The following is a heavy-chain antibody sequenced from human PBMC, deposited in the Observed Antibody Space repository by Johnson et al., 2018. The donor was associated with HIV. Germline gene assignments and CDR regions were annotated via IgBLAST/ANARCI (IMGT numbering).Heavy chain of an antibody. V-gene: IGHV3-30*18. Sequence: QVQLVESGGGLVQPGGSLRLSCAASGFTFSSYGMHWVRQAPGKGLEWVAVISYDGSNKYYADSVKGRFTISRDNSKNTLYLQMNSLRAEDTAVYYCAKANTYCGGDCYQADAFDIWGQGTMVTVSS. J-gene: IGHJ3*02. D-gene: IGHD2-21*01. CDR2: ISYDGSNK. CDR1: GFTFSSYG. CDR3: AKANTYCGGDCYQADAFDI.